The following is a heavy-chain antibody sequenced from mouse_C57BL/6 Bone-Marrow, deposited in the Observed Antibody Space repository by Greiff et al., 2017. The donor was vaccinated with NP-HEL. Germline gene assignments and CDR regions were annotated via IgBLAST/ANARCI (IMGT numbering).Heavy chain of an antibody. CDR2: ISNLAYSI. V-gene: IGHV5-15*01. CDR3: ARDLYYDYDGYFDV. D-gene: IGHD2-4*01. Sequence: DVMLVESGGGLVQPGGSLKLSCAASGFTFSDYGMAWFRQAPRKGPEWVAFISNLAYSIYYADTVTGRFTISRENATNTLYLEMSSLRSEDTAMYYCARDLYYDYDGYFDVWGTGTTVTVSS. CDR1: GFTFSDYG. J-gene: IGHJ1*03.